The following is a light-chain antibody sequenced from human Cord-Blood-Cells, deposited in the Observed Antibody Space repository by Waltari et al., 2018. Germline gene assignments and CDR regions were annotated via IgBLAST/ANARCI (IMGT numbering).Light chain of an antibody. CDR1: QSVSSN. V-gene: IGKV3-15*01. J-gene: IGKJ1*01. Sequence: EIVMTQSPATLSVSPGERATLSCRASQSVSSNLAWYQQKPGQAPRLLIYGASTRATGITARFSGSGSGTEFTLTISSLQSEDFAVYYCQQYNNWPPATVGQGTKVEIK. CDR2: GAS. CDR3: QQYNNWPPAT.